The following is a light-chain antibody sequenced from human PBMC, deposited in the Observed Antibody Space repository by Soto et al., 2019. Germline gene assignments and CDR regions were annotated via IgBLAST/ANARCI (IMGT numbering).Light chain of an antibody. CDR2: DVS. CDR1: SSDVGGYHY. J-gene: IGLJ1*01. CDR3: SSYTSSSKV. V-gene: IGLV2-14*01. Sequence: QSVLTQPTSESGSPGEPITISCTGTSSDVGGYHYVSWYQQHPGKAPKLMIYDVSNRPSGVSNRFSGSKSGNTASLTISGLQAEDEADYYCSSYTSSSKVFGTGTKVTVL.